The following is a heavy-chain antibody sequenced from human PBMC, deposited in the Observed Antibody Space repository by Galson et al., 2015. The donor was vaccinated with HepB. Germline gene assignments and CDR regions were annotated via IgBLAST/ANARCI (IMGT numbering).Heavy chain of an antibody. CDR3: AKGMEYYDLLTGRTFDF. D-gene: IGHD3-9*01. V-gene: IGHV3-64D*06. CDR1: GFSFSSYA. J-gene: IGHJ4*02. Sequence: SLRLSCAASGFSFSSYAMHWVRQAPGKGLKYVSAINSYGSSTYYADSVKGRFTISRDNSKNMLYLQMGSLRAEDTAVYYCAKGMEYYDLLTGRTFDFWGQGTLVTVPS. CDR2: INSYGSST.